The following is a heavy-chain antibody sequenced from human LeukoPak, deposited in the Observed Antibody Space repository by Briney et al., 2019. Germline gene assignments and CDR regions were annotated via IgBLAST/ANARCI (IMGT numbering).Heavy chain of an antibody. Sequence: ASVKVSCKASGYTFTGYYMHWVRQAPGQGLEWVGWINPDSGGTNYARKFQGRVTTTRDTSIRAAYMELRRLRSDDTAVYYCARVDDRGHYYDSSGPRKLFDYWGQGTLVTVSS. V-gene: IGHV1-2*02. CDR2: INPDSGGT. CDR3: ARVDDRGHYYDSSGPRKLFDY. D-gene: IGHD3-22*01. J-gene: IGHJ4*02. CDR1: GYTFTGYY.